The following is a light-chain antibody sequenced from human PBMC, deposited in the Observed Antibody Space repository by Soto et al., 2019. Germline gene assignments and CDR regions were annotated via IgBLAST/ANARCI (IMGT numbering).Light chain of an antibody. Sequence: QSVLTQPASVSGSPGQSITISCTGTSCDGGGYNYVSWYQQHPGKAPKLMIYEVSNRPSGVSNRFSGSKSGNTASLTISGLQTEDGADYYCSSYASSSTPSYVFXSGTKVTVL. CDR3: SSYASSSTPSYV. V-gene: IGLV2-14*01. CDR1: SCDGGGYNY. CDR2: EVS. J-gene: IGLJ1*01.